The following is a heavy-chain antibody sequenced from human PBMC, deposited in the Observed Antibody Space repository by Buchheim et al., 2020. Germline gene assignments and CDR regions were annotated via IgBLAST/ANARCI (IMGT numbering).Heavy chain of an antibody. D-gene: IGHD3-3*01. Sequence: QVQLQESGPGLVKPSQTLSLTCTVSGGSISSGVYYWSWIRQPPGKGLEWIGYIYYSGSTYYNPSLKSRVTISVDTSKNQFSLKLSSVTAADTAVYYCARDRAIFGVVITYYYYGMDVWGQGTT. CDR3: ARDRAIFGVVITYYYYGMDV. CDR1: GGSISSGVYY. CDR2: IYYSGST. V-gene: IGHV4-30-4*01. J-gene: IGHJ6*02.